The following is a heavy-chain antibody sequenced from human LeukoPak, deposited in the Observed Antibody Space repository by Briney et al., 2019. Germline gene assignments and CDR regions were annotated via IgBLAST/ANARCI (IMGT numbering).Heavy chain of an antibody. J-gene: IGHJ5*02. CDR2: IYYSGST. CDR3: ARESITMVRGAGWFDP. Sequence: SETLSLTCTVSGGSISSSSYYWGWIRQPPGKGLEWIGSIYYSGSTYYNPSLKSRVTISVDTSKNQFSLKLSSVTAADTAVYYCARESITMVRGAGWFDPWGQGTLVTVSS. D-gene: IGHD3-10*01. CDR1: GGSISSSSYY. V-gene: IGHV4-39*07.